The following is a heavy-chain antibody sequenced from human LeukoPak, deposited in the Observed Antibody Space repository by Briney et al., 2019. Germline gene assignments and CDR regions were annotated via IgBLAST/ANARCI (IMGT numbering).Heavy chain of an antibody. CDR1: GFTFSSYA. CDR2: VSSSSSYI. V-gene: IGHV3-21*01. D-gene: IGHD2-2*01. Sequence: PGGSLRLSCAASGFTFSSYAMNWVRQAPGKGLEWVSFVSSSSSYIYYADSVKGRFTISRDNAKNSLYLQMNSLRAEDTAVYYFARVERYCNGTSCYSQDYFDYWGQGTLVPVSS. CDR3: ARVERYCNGTSCYSQDYFDY. J-gene: IGHJ4*02.